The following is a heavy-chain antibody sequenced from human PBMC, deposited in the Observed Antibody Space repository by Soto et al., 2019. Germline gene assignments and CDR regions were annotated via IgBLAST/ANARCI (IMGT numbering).Heavy chain of an antibody. V-gene: IGHV1-24*01. J-gene: IGHJ1*01. D-gene: IGHD3-3*01. Sequence: ASVKVSCKVSGYTLTELSMHWVRQAPGKGLEWMGGFDPEDGETIYAQKFQGRVTMTEDTSTDTAYMELSSLRSEDTAVYSCATIFTIFGVDGPVAEYFQHWGQGTLVTVSS. CDR3: ATIFTIFGVDGPVAEYFQH. CDR1: GYTLTELS. CDR2: FDPEDGET.